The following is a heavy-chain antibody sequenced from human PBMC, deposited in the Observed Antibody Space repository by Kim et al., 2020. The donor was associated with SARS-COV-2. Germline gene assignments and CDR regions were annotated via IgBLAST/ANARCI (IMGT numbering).Heavy chain of an antibody. Sequence: PSLKSRVTISVDTSKNQFSLKLSSVTAADTAVYYCARHPPVAVAVYYFDYWGQGTLVTVSS. V-gene: IGHV4-39*01. J-gene: IGHJ4*02. CDR3: ARHPPVAVAVYYFDY. D-gene: IGHD6-19*01.